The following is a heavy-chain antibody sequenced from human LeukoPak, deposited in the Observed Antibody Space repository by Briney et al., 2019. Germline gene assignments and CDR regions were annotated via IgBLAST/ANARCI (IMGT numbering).Heavy chain of an antibody. CDR1: GFTFSSSA. CDR3: ARVGDSCGY. V-gene: IGHV3-23*01. Sequence: GGSLRLSCAASGFTFSSSAMSWVRLAPGKGLEWVSGISGSDGSTYYADSVKGRFTISRDNSKNTLFLQMNSLRAEDTAVYYCARVGDSCGYWGQGTLVTVSS. D-gene: IGHD3-3*01. J-gene: IGHJ4*02. CDR2: ISGSDGST.